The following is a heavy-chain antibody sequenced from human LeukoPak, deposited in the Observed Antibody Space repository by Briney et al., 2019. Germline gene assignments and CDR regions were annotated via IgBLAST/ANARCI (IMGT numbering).Heavy chain of an antibody. J-gene: IGHJ4*02. CDR1: GLTFDDYG. CDR2: INWDGEST. V-gene: IGHV3-20*04. CDR3: ARDLSASWYSLAY. Sequence: PGGSLRHSCAVSGLTFDDYGMSWVRQAPGKGPEWVSGINWDGESTGYGDSVQGRFIISRDNAENALYLQMNGLRAEDTAVYYCARDLSASWYSLAYWGRGTADTVSS. D-gene: IGHD6-13*01.